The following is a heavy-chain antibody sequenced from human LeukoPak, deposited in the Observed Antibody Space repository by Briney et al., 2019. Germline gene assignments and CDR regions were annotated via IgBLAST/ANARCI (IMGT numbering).Heavy chain of an antibody. D-gene: IGHD5-18*01. CDR2: IIPIFGTA. CDR3: AILESVDTAMADVDPDV. V-gene: IGHV1-69*13. J-gene: IGHJ6*02. Sequence: GASVKVSCKASGGTFSSYAISWVRQAPGQGLEWMGGIIPIFGTANYAQKFQGRVTNTADESTSTAYMELSSLRSEDTAVYYCAILESVDTAMADVDPDVWGQGTTVTVSS. CDR1: GGTFSSYA.